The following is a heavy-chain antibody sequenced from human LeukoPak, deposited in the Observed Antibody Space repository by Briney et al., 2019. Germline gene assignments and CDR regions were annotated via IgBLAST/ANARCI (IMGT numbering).Heavy chain of an antibody. CDR1: GGSISSGCYY. J-gene: IGHJ3*02. CDR2: IYYSGST. V-gene: IGHV4-31*03. D-gene: IGHD3-10*01. Sequence: SETLSLTCTVSGGSISSGCYYWSWIRQHPGKGLDWIGYIYYSGSTYYNPSLKSRVTIAVDTTKNQFSLKLMSVTAADTAVDGCARAYMVRATSDAFDIWGHGTPVTVSP. CDR3: ARAYMVRATSDAFDI.